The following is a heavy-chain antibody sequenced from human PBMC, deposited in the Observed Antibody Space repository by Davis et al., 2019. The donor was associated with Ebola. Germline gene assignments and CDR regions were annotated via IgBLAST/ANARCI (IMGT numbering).Heavy chain of an antibody. J-gene: IGHJ4*02. CDR3: AREYYDYIWGSYRPWYFDY. CDR1: GGSFSGYY. CDR2: INHSGST. D-gene: IGHD3-16*02. Sequence: PGGSLRLSCAVYGGSFSGYYWSWIRQPPGKGLEWIGEINHSGSTNYNPSLKSRVTISVDTSKNQFSLKLSSVTAADTAVYYCAREYYDYIWGSYRPWYFDYWGQGTLVTVSS. V-gene: IGHV4-34*01.